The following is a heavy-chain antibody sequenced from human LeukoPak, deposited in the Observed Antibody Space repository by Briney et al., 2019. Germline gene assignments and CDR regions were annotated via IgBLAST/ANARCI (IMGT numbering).Heavy chain of an antibody. D-gene: IGHD1-26*01. CDR1: GGTFSSYA. CDR3: ARGLGSGSYLGH. J-gene: IGHJ4*02. Sequence: ASVKVSCKASGGTFSSYAINWVRQATGQGLEWMGWMNPNSGNTGYAQRFQGRVTITRNTSISTAYMELSSLRSEDTAVYYCARGLGSGSYLGHWGQGTLVTVSS. CDR2: MNPNSGNT. V-gene: IGHV1-8*03.